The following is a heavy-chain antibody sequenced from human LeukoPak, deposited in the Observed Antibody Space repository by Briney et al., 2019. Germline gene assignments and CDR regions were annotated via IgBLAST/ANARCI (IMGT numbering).Heavy chain of an antibody. CDR3: ARHRNYNFDY. D-gene: IGHD3-10*01. J-gene: IGHJ4*02. CDR1: GFTFSSYW. CDR2: INSDGSST. Sequence: HPGGSLRLSCVASGFTFSSYWMVWVRQAPGEGLVWVSHINSDGSSTTYADSVKGRFTISRDNAKNTLYLQMNSLRAEDTAVYYCARHRNYNFDYWGQGTLVTVSS. V-gene: IGHV3-74*01.